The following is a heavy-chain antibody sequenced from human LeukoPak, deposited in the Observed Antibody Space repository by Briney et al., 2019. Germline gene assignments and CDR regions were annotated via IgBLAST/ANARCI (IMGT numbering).Heavy chain of an antibody. CDR3: VKGAAGGGGVTNYYYYYIDV. CDR1: GFTFSNYW. J-gene: IGHJ6*03. CDR2: INGDGSST. V-gene: IGHV3-74*01. Sequence: GGSLRLSCAASGFTFSNYWMRWVRQAPGEGLVWVSRINGDGSSTNYADSVKGRFTISRDNAKNSLHLQMNSLRAEDTAVYYCVKGAAGGGGVTNYYYYYIDVWGKGTTVTVSS. D-gene: IGHD3-3*01.